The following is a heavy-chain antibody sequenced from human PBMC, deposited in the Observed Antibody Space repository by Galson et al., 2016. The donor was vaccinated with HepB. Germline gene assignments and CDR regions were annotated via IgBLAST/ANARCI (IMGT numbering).Heavy chain of an antibody. CDR3: TRDGFGGTNDAFDI. V-gene: IGHV3-33*01. J-gene: IGHJ3*02. CDR2: IWYNERNR. D-gene: IGHD3-10*01. Sequence: FLRLSCAASGIRFNAYGGTHWVRQAPGKGLEGVAVIWYNERNRHYADSGNGRFTISKDDSKHTVDLEMNSLRDEDTAVYYCTRDGFGGTNDAFDIWGQGTFVAVSS. CDR1: GIRFNAYGG.